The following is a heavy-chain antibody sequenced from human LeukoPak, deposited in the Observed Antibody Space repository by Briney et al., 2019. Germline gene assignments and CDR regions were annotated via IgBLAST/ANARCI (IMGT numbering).Heavy chain of an antibody. CDR2: IYYSGST. CDR1: GGSISSSSYY. CDR3: ARGRGEGRGIAMVRGVRAPSYNWFDP. Sequence: SETLSLTCTVSGGSISSSSYYWGWIRQPPGKGLEWIGSIYYSGSTYYNPSLKSRVTISVDTSKNQFSLKLRSVTAADTAVYYCARGRGEGRGIAMVRGVRAPSYNWFDPWGHGTQVTVSS. V-gene: IGHV4-39*07. J-gene: IGHJ5*02. D-gene: IGHD3-10*01.